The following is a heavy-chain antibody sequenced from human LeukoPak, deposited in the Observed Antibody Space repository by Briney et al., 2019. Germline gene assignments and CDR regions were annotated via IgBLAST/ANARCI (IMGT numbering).Heavy chain of an antibody. CDR2: INHSGST. J-gene: IGHJ4*02. CDR1: GGSFSGYY. D-gene: IGHD6-13*01. V-gene: IGHV4-34*01. CDR3: ARGYSSSWTNY. Sequence: SETLSLTCAVYGGSFSGYYWSWIRQPPGKGLEWIGEINHSGSTNYNPSLKSRVTISVDTSKNQFSLKLSSVTAAGTAVYYCARGYSSSWTNYWGQGTLVTVSS.